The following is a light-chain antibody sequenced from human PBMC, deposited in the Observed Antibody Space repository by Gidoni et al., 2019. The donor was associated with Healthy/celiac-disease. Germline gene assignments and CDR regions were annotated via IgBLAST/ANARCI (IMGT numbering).Light chain of an antibody. CDR2: QVS. CDR1: SSDVCGYNY. CDR3: SSYTSSSTRV. V-gene: IGLV2-14*01. J-gene: IGLJ3*02. Sequence: QPALTPPASVSGSPGQSITISCTGTSSDVCGYNYVPLYQQHPGQAPKLMMCQVSNRPSGVSNRFAGSKSATTASLTISGPQAEDAADYYCSSYTSSSTRVFGGGTKLTVL.